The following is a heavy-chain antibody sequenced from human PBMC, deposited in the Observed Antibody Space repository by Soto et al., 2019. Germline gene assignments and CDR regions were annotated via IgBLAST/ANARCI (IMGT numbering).Heavy chain of an antibody. V-gene: IGHV3-30*19. CDR1: GFTFRSYV. J-gene: IGHJ1*01. CDR3: ARWGTTGGLDV. D-gene: IGHD3-16*01. CDR2: TSYDGSDK. Sequence: QVQLVESGGGVVQPGTSLRVSGVGSGFTFRSYVIHWVRQAQGKGLEWVALTSYDGSDKYYDDSVRGRFTISRDNSRNTVDLQMDSLRLEDTALYYCARWGTTGGLDVWGQGTLVSVSS.